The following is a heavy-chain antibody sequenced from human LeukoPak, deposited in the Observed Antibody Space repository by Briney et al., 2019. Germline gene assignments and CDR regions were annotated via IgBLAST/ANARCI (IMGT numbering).Heavy chain of an antibody. CDR1: VYTFTSYY. CDR2: INPSGGST. D-gene: IGHD6-13*01. Sequence: ASVKVSCKASVYTFTSYYMHWVRQAPGQGLEWMGIINPSGGSTSYAQKFQGRVTMTRDTSTSTVYMELSSLRSEDTAVYYCARGSYPGIAAAGNFDYWGQGTLVTVSS. V-gene: IGHV1-46*03. CDR3: ARGSYPGIAAAGNFDY. J-gene: IGHJ4*02.